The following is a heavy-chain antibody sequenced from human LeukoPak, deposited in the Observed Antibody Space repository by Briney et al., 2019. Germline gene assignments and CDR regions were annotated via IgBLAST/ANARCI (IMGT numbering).Heavy chain of an antibody. CDR1: GYTFTSYD. Sequence: ASVKVSCKASGYTFTSYDINWVRQATGQGLEWMGWMNPNSGNTGYAQKFQGRVTMTRNTSISTAYMELSSLRSEDTAVYYCARGSRRKSGYYSNFDYWGQGTLVTVSS. CDR3: ARGSRRKSGYYSNFDY. CDR2: MNPNSGNT. V-gene: IGHV1-8*01. J-gene: IGHJ4*02. D-gene: IGHD3-22*01.